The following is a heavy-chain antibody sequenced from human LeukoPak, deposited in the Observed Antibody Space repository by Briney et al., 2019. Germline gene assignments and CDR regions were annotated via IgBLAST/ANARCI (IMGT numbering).Heavy chain of an antibody. CDR3: ARAPSIVVVPAASPYYYYMDV. D-gene: IGHD2-2*01. V-gene: IGHV4-59*01. J-gene: IGHJ6*03. CDR1: GGSISSYY. Sequence: PSETLSLTCTVSGGSISSYYWSWFRQPPGKGLEWIGYIYYSGSTNYNPSLKSRVTISVDMSKNQLSLKLRSVTAADTAVYYCARAPSIVVVPAASPYYYYMDVWGKGTTVTVSS. CDR2: IYYSGST.